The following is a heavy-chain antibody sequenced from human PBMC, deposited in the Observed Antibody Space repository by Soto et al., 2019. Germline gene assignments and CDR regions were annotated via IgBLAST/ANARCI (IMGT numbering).Heavy chain of an antibody. D-gene: IGHD1-1*01. V-gene: IGHV3-9*01. CDR1: GFTFDDYA. J-gene: IGHJ4*02. CDR3: TTTYPNDDSRVVAY. Sequence: EVQLVESGGGLVQPGSSLRLSCAASGFTFDDYAMHWVRQPPGKGLEWVSGITWNSGSKDYADSVKGRFTISRDNRKNSLYLQMNSLRGEDTALYYCTTTYPNDDSRVVAYWGQGTLVTVSS. CDR2: ITWNSGSK.